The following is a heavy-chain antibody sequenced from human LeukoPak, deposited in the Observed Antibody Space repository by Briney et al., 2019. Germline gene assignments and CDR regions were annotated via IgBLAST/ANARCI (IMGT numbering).Heavy chain of an antibody. CDR1: GGTFSSYA. CDR2: IIPIFGTA. J-gene: IGHJ5*02. D-gene: IGHD6-13*01. V-gene: IGHV1-69*05. Sequence: GASVKVSCKTSGGTFSSYAISWVRQAPGQGLEWMGGIIPIFGTANYAQKFQGRVTITTDESTSTAYMELSSLRSEDTAVYYCARDGDSSSCYNWFDPWGQGTLVTVSS. CDR3: ARDGDSSSCYNWFDP.